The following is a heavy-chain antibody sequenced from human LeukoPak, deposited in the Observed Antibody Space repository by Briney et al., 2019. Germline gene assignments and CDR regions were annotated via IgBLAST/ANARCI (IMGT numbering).Heavy chain of an antibody. CDR1: GYTFTSYG. CDR2: ISAYNGNT. V-gene: IGHV1-18*01. D-gene: IGHD3-3*01. J-gene: IGHJ4*02. Sequence: ASVKVSCKASGYTFTSYGISWVQQAPGQGLKWMGWISAYNGNTNYAQKLQGRVTMTTDTSTSTAYMELRSLRSDDTAVYFCARAPSYARYYDFWSGYYYFDYWGQGTLVTVSS. CDR3: ARAPSYARYYDFWSGYYYFDY.